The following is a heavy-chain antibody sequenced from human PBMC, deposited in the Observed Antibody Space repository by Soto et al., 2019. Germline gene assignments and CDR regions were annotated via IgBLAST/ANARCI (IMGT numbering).Heavy chain of an antibody. CDR1: GYTFSRYG. CDR2: ISGYNGDT. V-gene: IGHV1-18*01. CDR3: AKNGQPAYYSSGMDV. J-gene: IGHJ6*02. Sequence: QGQLVQSGPEAKKPGASVKVSCKASGYTFSRYGISWVRQAPGQGLEWMGWISGYNGDTKYAQKVQGRVTMTIDTSTYTAYMELRRLKSDDTAIYYWAKNGQPAYYSSGMDVWGQATPVTVSS. D-gene: IGHD2-8*01.